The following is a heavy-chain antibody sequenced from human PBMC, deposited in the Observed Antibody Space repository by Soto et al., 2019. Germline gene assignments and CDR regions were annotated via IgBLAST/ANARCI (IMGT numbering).Heavy chain of an antibody. CDR1: GGSISNAAYS. V-gene: IGHV4-30-2*01. CDR2: IYPSGMP. D-gene: IGHD5-18*01. J-gene: IGHJ4*02. Sequence: SETLSLTCTVSGGSISNAAYSWSWIRQPPGKGLEWIGYIYPSGMPFYNPSLRSRVTISIDRSNDQFSLNLKSVTAADTAVYYCARGRGGYGLFDSWGQGTLVTVSS. CDR3: ARGRGGYGLFDS.